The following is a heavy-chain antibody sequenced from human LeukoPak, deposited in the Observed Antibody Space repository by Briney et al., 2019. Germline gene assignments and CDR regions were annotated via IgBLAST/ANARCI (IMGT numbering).Heavy chain of an antibody. Sequence: GSLRLSCVASGFTFSSYEMNWVRQAPGKGLEWTAYISSSGRTIYYADSVKGRFTISRDNAKNSLYLQMNSLGVEDTAVYYCARGRWYPDYWGQGTLVSVSS. V-gene: IGHV3-48*03. J-gene: IGHJ4*02. CDR3: ARGRWYPDY. D-gene: IGHD6-13*01. CDR2: ISSSGRTI. CDR1: GFTFSSYE.